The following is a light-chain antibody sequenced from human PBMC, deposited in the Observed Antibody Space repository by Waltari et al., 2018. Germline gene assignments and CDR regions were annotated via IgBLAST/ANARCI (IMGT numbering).Light chain of an antibody. Sequence: EIVLTQSPATLSLSQGERATPTCTASQSVSNYLDWDQQKPGQAPRLLIYDVSNRATGIPARFSGSGSGTEFTLNISSLEPEDFAVYYCQHRSNWPQLTFGGGTKVEIK. V-gene: IGKV3-11*01. J-gene: IGKJ4*01. CDR3: QHRSNWPQLT. CDR2: DVS. CDR1: QSVSNY.